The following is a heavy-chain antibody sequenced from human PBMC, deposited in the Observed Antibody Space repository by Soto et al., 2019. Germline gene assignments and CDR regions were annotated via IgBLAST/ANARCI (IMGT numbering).Heavy chain of an antibody. Sequence: PGGSLRLSCAASGFTFGIYWMSWVRQAPGKGLEWLATIKWDASEKKYVDSVKGRFTMSRDNAKNSLYLQMDRLRAEDTAVYYCARYLSSSSSYYFYGMDVWGQGTTVTVSS. CDR2: IKWDASEK. V-gene: IGHV3-7*01. CDR3: ARYLSSSSSYYFYGMDV. CDR1: GFTFGIYW. D-gene: IGHD6-6*01. J-gene: IGHJ6*02.